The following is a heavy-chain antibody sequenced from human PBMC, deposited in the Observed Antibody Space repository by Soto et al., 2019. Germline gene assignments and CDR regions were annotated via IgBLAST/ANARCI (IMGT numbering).Heavy chain of an antibody. CDR1: GYTLTELS. J-gene: IGHJ6*03. CDR2: FDPEDGET. D-gene: IGHD2-2*01. CDR3: ATIIVLVPAAGHYYYYIDV. V-gene: IGHV1-24*01. Sequence: ASVKVSWKVSGYTLTELSMHWVGQAPGKGLEWMGGFDPEDGETIYAQKFQGRVTMTEDTSTDTAYMELSSLRSEDTAVYYCATIIVLVPAAGHYYYYIDVWGKGTTVTVSS.